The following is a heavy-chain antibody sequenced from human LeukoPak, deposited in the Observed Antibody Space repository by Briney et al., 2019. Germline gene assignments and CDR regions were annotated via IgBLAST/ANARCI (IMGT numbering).Heavy chain of an antibody. V-gene: IGHV4-4*07. Sequence: PSETLSLTCTVSGGSVSNSYWSWIRQAVGKGLAWIGRIYTSGSTNYNPSLKSRVTMSVDTSKNQFSLKLRSVTAADTAVYYCARDENSNFWSGSLDHWGQGTLVTVSS. CDR1: GGSVSNSY. J-gene: IGHJ4*02. CDR2: IYTSGST. D-gene: IGHD3-3*01. CDR3: ARDENSNFWSGSLDH.